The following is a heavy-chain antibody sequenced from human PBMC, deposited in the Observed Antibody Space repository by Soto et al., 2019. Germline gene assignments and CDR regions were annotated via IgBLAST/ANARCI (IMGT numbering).Heavy chain of an antibody. CDR3: ARVGLYDILTGYLMDV. CDR1: GYTFTGYY. J-gene: IGHJ6*02. D-gene: IGHD3-9*01. CDR2: NNPNSGGT. Sequence: ASVKVSCKASGYTFTGYYMHWVRQAPGQGLEWMGWNNPNSGGTNYAQKIKSWVTMTRDTSISTANIEKSRQKTEDTAVYYCARVGLYDILTGYLMDVWGQGTTVTVSS. V-gene: IGHV1-2*04.